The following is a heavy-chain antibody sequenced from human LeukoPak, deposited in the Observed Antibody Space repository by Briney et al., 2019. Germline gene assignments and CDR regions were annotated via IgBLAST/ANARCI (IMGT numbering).Heavy chain of an antibody. V-gene: IGHV4-4*07. CDR1: GGSISSYY. D-gene: IGHD3-10*01. CDR3: ARDGSGSYYDNYFDY. J-gene: IGHJ4*02. CDR2: IYTSGST. Sequence: SETLSLTCTASGGSISSYYWSWIRQPAGKGLEWIGRIYTSGSTNYNPSLKSRVTMSVDTSKNQFSLKLSSVTAADTAVYYCARDGSGSYYDNYFDYWGQGTLVTVSS.